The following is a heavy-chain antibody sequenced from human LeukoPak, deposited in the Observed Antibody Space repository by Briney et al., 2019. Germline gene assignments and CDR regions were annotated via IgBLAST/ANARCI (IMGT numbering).Heavy chain of an antibody. CDR1: GGSISISSHY. V-gene: IGHV4-39*02. CDR3: AREIRPRNYYYYMDV. J-gene: IGHJ6*03. CDR2: IYYSGST. D-gene: IGHD2-21*01. Sequence: TSETLSLTCTVSGGSISISSHYWVWIRQPPGKGLEWIGSIYYSGSTYYNPSLKSRVTISVDMSRNQFSLKLTSVTAADTAVYYCAREIRPRNYYYYMDVWGKGTTVTISS.